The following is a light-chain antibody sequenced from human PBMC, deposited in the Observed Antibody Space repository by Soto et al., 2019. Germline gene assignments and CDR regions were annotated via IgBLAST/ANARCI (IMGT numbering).Light chain of an antibody. J-gene: IGKJ5*01. Sequence: EVVLTQSPGTLSLSPGEGASLSFSASQTVTNDYLAWYQQRPGQAPRLLIYGASSRATGIPDRFSGSGSGTDFTLTISRLEPEDFAVYYCQLYGRSRRATFGQGTRLEIK. V-gene: IGKV3-20*01. CDR3: QLYGRSRRAT. CDR2: GAS. CDR1: QTVTNDY.